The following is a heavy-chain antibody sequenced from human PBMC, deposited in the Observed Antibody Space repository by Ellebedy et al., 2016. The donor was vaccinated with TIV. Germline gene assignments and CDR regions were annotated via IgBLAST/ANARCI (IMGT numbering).Heavy chain of an antibody. V-gene: IGHV3-30*04. CDR1: GFTFSSYP. CDR3: AKRRGSSSAAAAFDI. D-gene: IGHD1-26*01. Sequence: PGGSLRLSFAASGFTFSSYPMHWVRQAPGKGLEWVAVISYDGSNKYNADSVKGRFTISRDNSKNTLYLQMNSLRAEDTAVYYCAKRRGSSSAAAAFDIWGQGTMVTVSS. J-gene: IGHJ3*02. CDR2: ISYDGSNK.